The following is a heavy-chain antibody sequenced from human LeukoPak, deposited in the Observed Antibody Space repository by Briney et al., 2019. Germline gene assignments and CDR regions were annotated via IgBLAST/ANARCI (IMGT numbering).Heavy chain of an antibody. CDR1: GGSISSSIYY. J-gene: IGHJ4*02. CDR2: IFYSGST. D-gene: IGHD3-10*01. Sequence: PSETLSLTCTVSGGSISSSIYYWGWIRQPPGKGLEWIGSIFYSGSTYYNPSLKSRVTISVDTSKNQFSLKLSSVTAADTAVYYCARRARGSHLYYFDYWGQGTLVTVSS. V-gene: IGHV4-39*01. CDR3: ARRARGSHLYYFDY.